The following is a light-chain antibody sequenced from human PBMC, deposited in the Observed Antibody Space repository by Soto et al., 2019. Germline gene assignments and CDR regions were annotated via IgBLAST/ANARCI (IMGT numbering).Light chain of an antibody. J-gene: IGLJ3*02. CDR2: EVS. CDR1: SRDIGNYNY. V-gene: IGLV2-14*01. Sequence: QSVLTQPASVSGSPGQSITISCTGTSRDIGNYNYVSWYQQLPGKAPKLVIYEVSNRPSGISGRFSGSKSGQTASLTISGLQTEDEADYFCGSYRSSNTLVVFGGGTKLTVL. CDR3: GSYRSSNTLVV.